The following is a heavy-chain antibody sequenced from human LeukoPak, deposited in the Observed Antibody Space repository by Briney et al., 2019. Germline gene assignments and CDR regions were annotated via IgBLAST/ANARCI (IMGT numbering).Heavy chain of an antibody. CDR2: IYHSGST. V-gene: IGHV4-30-2*01. CDR3: ARGLDRGYCSSTSCYLRDLPDY. D-gene: IGHD2-2*01. J-gene: IGHJ4*02. Sequence: SQTLSLTCTVSGGSISSGGYYWSWIRQPPGKGLEWIGYIYHSGSTYYNPSLKSRVTISVDRSKNQFSLKVSSVTAADTAVYYCARGLDRGYCSSTSCYLRDLPDYWGQGTLVTVSS. CDR1: GGSISSGGYY.